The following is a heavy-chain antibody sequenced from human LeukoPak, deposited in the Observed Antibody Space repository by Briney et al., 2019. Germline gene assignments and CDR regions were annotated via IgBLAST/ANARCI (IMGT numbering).Heavy chain of an antibody. CDR3: ARDQGRWLVRTFDY. CDR1: DDSISSSSYY. Sequence: SETLSLTCTVSDDSISSSSYYWGWIRQPPGKGLEWLGNIYYSGSTYYDPSLKSRVTISVDTSKNQFSLKLSSVTAADTAVYYCARDQGRWLVRTFDYWGQGTLVTVSS. J-gene: IGHJ4*02. D-gene: IGHD6-19*01. CDR2: IYYSGST. V-gene: IGHV4-39*07.